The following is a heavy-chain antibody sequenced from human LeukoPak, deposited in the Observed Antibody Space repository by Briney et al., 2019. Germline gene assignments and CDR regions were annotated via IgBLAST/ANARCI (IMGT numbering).Heavy chain of an antibody. Sequence: SETLSLTCTVSGGSISSSSYYWGWIRQPPGKGLEWIGSIYYSGSTYYNPSLKSRVTISVDTSKNQFSLKLSSVTAADTAVYYCASLLGEGTSRNWFDPWTQGTLVTVSS. D-gene: IGHD2-2*01. CDR2: IYYSGST. CDR1: GGSISSSSYY. J-gene: IGHJ5*02. V-gene: IGHV4-39*07. CDR3: ASLLGEGTSRNWFDP.